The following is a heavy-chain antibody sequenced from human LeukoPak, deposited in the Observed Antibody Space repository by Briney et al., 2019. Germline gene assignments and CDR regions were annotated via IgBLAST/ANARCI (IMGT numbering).Heavy chain of an antibody. V-gene: IGHV4-4*02. CDR1: GGSISSGNW. CDR2: IYHSGST. CDR3: ARTMGIAAAGVDY. J-gene: IGHJ4*02. Sequence: SGTLSLTCAVSGGSISSGNWWSWVRQPPGKGLEWIGEIYHSGSTNYNPSLKSRVTISVDKSKNQFSLKLSSVTAADTAVYYCARTMGIAAAGVDYWGQGTLVTVSS. D-gene: IGHD6-13*01.